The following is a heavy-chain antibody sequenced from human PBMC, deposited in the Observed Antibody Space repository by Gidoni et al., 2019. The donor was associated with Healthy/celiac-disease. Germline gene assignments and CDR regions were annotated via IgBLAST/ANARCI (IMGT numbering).Heavy chain of an antibody. CDR2: IYYSGST. CDR3: ARAFERHFDY. Sequence: QVQLQESGPGLVKPSETLSLTCTVSGGSISSYYWSWIRPPPGKGLEWIGYIYYSGSTNYNPSLKSRVTISVDTSKNQFSLKLSSVTAADTAVYYCARAFERHFDYWGQGTLVTVSS. J-gene: IGHJ4*02. CDR1: GGSISSYY. V-gene: IGHV4-59*01.